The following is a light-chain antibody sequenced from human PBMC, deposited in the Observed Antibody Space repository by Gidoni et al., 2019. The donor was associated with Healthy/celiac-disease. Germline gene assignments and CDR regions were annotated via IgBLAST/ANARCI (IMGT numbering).Light chain of an antibody. CDR3: QQSYSTPRT. J-gene: IGKJ1*01. CDR2: AAS. Sequence: DIQMTQSPSSLSASVGDRVTITCRASQSISSYFNWYQQKPGKAPKLLIYAASSLQSGVPSRFSGSGSGTDFTLNISSLQPEDFATYYCQQSYSTPRTFGQGTKVEIK. V-gene: IGKV1-39*01. CDR1: QSISSY.